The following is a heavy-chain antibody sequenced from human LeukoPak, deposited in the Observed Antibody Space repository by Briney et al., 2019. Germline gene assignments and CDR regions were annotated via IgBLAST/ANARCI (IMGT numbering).Heavy chain of an antibody. J-gene: IGHJ5*02. CDR3: ARGGSIAVAGTKTWFDP. CDR1: GGSISSYY. Sequence: PSETLSLTCTVSGGSISSYYWSWIRQPAGKGLEWIGRIYTSGSTNYNPSLKSRVTMSVDTSKNQFSLKLSPVTAADTAVYYCARGGSIAVAGTKTWFDPWGQGTLVTVSS. V-gene: IGHV4-4*07. D-gene: IGHD6-19*01. CDR2: IYTSGST.